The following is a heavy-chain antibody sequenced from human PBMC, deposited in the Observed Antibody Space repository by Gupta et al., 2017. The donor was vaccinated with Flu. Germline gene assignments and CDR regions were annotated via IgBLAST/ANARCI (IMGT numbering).Heavy chain of an antibody. CDR2: ISGSGGST. Sequence: PGKGLEWVSAISGSGGSTYYADYVKGRFTISRDNSKNTLYLQMNSLRAEDTAVYYCAKLYYDFWSGYWPLDYWGQGTLVTVSS. CDR3: AKLYYDFWSGYWPLDY. D-gene: IGHD3-3*01. V-gene: IGHV3-23*01. J-gene: IGHJ4*02.